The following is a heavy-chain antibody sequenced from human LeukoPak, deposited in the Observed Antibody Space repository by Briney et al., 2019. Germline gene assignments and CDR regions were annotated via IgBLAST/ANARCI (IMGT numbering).Heavy chain of an antibody. CDR2: INHSGST. CDR3: ASLWGDSSSWSPRYYYGMDV. Sequence: SETLSLTCAVYGGSFSGYYWSWIRQPPGKGLEWIGEINHSGSTNYNPSLKSRVTISVDTSKNQFSLKLSSVTAADTAVYYCASLWGDSSSWSPRYYYGMDVWGQGTTVTVSS. V-gene: IGHV4-34*01. CDR1: GGSFSGYY. J-gene: IGHJ6*02. D-gene: IGHD6-13*01.